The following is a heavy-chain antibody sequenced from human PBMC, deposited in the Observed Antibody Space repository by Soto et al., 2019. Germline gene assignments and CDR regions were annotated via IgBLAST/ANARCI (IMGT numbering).Heavy chain of an antibody. J-gene: IGHJ6*02. CDR2: SNHSGSS. CDR3: ALGGVLNYYYYPMDV. V-gene: IGHV4-34*01. Sequence: SETLSLTCGVYGGSFSGHYWTWIRQPPGKGLEWIGESNHSGSSSYNPSLKSRVSMSVDTSKNQFSLKLSSVTAADTAVYYCALGGVLNYYYYPMDVWGQGTTVTVSS. D-gene: IGHD3-16*01. CDR1: GGSFSGHY.